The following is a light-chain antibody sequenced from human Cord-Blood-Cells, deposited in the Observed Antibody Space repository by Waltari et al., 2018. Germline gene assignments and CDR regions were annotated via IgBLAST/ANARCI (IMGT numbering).Light chain of an antibody. CDR3: QQRSNWPLLT. CDR1: QSVSSY. V-gene: IGKV3-11*01. Sequence: EIVLTQSPATLSLSPGERATLSCRASQSVSSYLAWYQQKPGQAPRLLSYDASNRATGMPARFSGSGSGTDFTLTISSLEPEDFAVYYCQQRSNWPLLTFGGGTKVEIK. J-gene: IGKJ4*01. CDR2: DAS.